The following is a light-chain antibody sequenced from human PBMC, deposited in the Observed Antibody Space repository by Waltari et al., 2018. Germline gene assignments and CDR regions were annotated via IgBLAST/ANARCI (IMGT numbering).Light chain of an antibody. CDR1: SLRSYY. CDR3: HSRDASGVGGS. J-gene: IGLJ2*01. CDR2: DKN. Sequence: SSELTQDPAVSVAMGQTVRITCQGDSLRSYYASWYQQRPGQAPNLFMYDKNNRPSGVPDRFSGSSSHNTASLTITGAQAEDEASYYCHSRDASGVGGSFGGGTKLTVL. V-gene: IGLV3-19*01.